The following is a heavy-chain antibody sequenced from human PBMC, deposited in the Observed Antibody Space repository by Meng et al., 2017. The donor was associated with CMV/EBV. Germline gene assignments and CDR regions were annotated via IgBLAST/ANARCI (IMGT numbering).Heavy chain of an antibody. CDR2: IYYSGST. Sequence: GSLRLSCTVSGGSIRSISYYWGWIRQPPGKGLEWIGSIYYSGSTYYNPSLKSRVTISVDTSKNQFSLKLSSVTAADTAVYYCASYWYQLLEDNYNWFDPWGQGTLVTVSS. CDR3: ASYWYQLLEDNYNWFDP. CDR1: GGSIRSISYY. V-gene: IGHV4-39*01. J-gene: IGHJ5*02. D-gene: IGHD2-2*01.